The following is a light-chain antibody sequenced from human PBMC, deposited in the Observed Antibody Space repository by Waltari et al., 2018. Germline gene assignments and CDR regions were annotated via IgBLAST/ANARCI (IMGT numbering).Light chain of an antibody. V-gene: IGLV2-14*03. Sequence: QSALTQPASVSGSPGQSITISCIGTSSDIGPPDFVSWYRQHPGQAPQLIIFNMNKRPSGVSDRFSGSVSGNTASLTISGLQAEDEADYHCSSYTTYNAVLFGGGTKLTVL. CDR1: SSDIGPPDF. CDR2: NMN. CDR3: SSYTTYNAVL. J-gene: IGLJ2*01.